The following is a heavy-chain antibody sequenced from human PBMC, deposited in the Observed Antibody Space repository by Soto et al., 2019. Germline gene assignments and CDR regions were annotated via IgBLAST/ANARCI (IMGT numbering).Heavy chain of an antibody. CDR1: GFTFSSYA. CDR3: ARAQPTYSSSSFDY. Sequence: PGGSLRLSCSASGFTFSSYAMSWGRHAPWKGLEWVSTISGRGDETYYTDSVKGRFTLSRDNSKNTLYVHMNSPRAEDTAVYYCARAQPTYSSSSFDYWGQGTLVTVSS. J-gene: IGHJ4*02. V-gene: IGHV3-23*01. CDR2: ISGRGDET. D-gene: IGHD3-22*01.